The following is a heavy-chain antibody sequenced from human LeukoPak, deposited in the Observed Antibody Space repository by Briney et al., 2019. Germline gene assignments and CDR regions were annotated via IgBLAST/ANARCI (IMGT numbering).Heavy chain of an antibody. J-gene: IGHJ5*02. D-gene: IGHD2-15*01. CDR2: INHSGST. Sequence: NPSETLSLTCAVYGGSFSGYYWSWSRQPPGKGLEWIGEINHSGSTNYNPSLKSRVTISVDTSKNQFSLKLSSVTAADTAVYYCARGAADDIVVVVAAILHWFDPWGQGTLVTVSS. V-gene: IGHV4-34*01. CDR3: ARGAADDIVVVVAAILHWFDP. CDR1: GGSFSGYY.